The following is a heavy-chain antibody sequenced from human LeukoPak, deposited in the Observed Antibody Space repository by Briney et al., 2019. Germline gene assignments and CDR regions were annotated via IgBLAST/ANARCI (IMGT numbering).Heavy chain of an antibody. D-gene: IGHD3-10*01. CDR2: ISADNGNT. V-gene: IGHV1-18*01. J-gene: IGHJ4*02. CDR1: GYTFTSYG. CDR3: ARVPRAYGSGSYSGY. Sequence: ASVKVSCKASGYTFTSYGISWVRQAPGQGLEWMGWISADNGNTNYARNLQDRVTVTTDTSTSTAYMELRSLRSDDTAVYYCARVPRAYGSGSYSGYWGQGTLVTVSS.